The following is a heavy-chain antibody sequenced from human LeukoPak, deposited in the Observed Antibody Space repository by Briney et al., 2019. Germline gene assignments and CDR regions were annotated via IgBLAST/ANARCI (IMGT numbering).Heavy chain of an antibody. J-gene: IGHJ5*02. D-gene: IGHD2-8*01. CDR2: IYTSGST. V-gene: IGHV4-39*07. CDR1: GASISTSTYY. Sequence: SETLSLTCIVSGASISTSTYYWGWIRQPPGKGLEWIGRIYTSGSTNYNPSLKSRVTMSVDTSKNQFSLKLSSVTAADTAVYYCARDRVYCTNGVCYSTANWFDPWGQGTLVTVSS. CDR3: ARDRVYCTNGVCYSTANWFDP.